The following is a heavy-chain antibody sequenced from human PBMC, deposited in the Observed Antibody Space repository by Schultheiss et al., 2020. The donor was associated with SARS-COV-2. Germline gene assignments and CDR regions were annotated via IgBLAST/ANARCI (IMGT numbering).Heavy chain of an antibody. V-gene: IGHV4-30-2*01. CDR3: ARCLIDCSGGSCYSTLDY. CDR1: GGSISSGGYS. CDR2: IYHSGST. Sequence: LRLSCAVSGGSISSGGYSWSWIRQPPGKGLEWIGYIYHSGSTYYNPSLKSRVTISVDRSKNQFSLKLSSVTAADTAVYYCARCLIDCSGGSCYSTLDYWGQGTLVTVSS. J-gene: IGHJ4*02. D-gene: IGHD2-15*01.